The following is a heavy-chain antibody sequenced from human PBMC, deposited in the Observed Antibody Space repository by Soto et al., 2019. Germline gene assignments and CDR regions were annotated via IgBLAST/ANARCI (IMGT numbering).Heavy chain of an antibody. J-gene: IGHJ4*02. CDR3: ANASGESYPGSRVYDF. CDR1: GFTFNNYA. Sequence: EGQLLESGGGLVQPGGSLRLSCAASGFTFNNYAMTWFRQDKGKGLEWVSVITGSGGDSLYADSVKGRFTISRDNSNNTLYLQMNSLRAEDTAIYYCANASGESYPGSRVYDFWGKGTLDTVS. CDR2: ITGSGGDS. V-gene: IGHV3-23*01. D-gene: IGHD1-26*01.